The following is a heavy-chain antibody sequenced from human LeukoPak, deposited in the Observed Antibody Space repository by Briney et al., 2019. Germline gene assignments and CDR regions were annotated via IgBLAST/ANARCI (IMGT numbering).Heavy chain of an antibody. J-gene: IGHJ3*02. CDR2: IKEDGSEK. V-gene: IGHV3-7*03. D-gene: IGHD5-12*01. Sequence: PGGSLRLSCGASRFTFNRYWMSWVRQAPGKGLEWVANIKEDGSEKNYVDSMKGRITISRDNAKNSLYLQMNSLRVEDMAVYYCARGVIGYRGAFDIWGQGAMVTVSS. CDR1: RFTFNRYW. CDR3: ARGVIGYRGAFDI.